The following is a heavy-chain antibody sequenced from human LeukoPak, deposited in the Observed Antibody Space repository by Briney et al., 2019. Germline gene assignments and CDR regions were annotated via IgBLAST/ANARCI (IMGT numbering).Heavy chain of an antibody. J-gene: IGHJ6*03. D-gene: IGHD1-26*01. Sequence: PSETLSLTCTVSGYSISSGYYWGWIRQPPGKGLEWIGSIYHSGSTYYNPSLKSRVIISVDTSKNQFSLKLSSVTAADTAVYYCAGTTHYYYYMDVWGKGTTVTVSS. CDR1: GYSISSGYY. V-gene: IGHV4-38-2*02. CDR3: AGTTHYYYYMDV. CDR2: IYHSGST.